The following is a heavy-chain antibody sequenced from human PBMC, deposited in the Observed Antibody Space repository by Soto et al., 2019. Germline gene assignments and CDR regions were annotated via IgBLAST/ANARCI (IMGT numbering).Heavy chain of an antibody. V-gene: IGHV4-59*01. CDR3: ARDLWGYCGTDCYPLDV. Sequence: QVQLQESGPGLVKPSETLSLTCTVSGGSISRYYWSWIRQPPGKGLEWIGYMYNTGSTVYNPPFKRPVTISVDTSKNQFSLKLNSVTAADTAVYYCARDLWGYCGTDCYPLDVWGQGTTVTVSS. D-gene: IGHD2-21*02. CDR1: GGSISRYY. J-gene: IGHJ6*02. CDR2: MYNTGST.